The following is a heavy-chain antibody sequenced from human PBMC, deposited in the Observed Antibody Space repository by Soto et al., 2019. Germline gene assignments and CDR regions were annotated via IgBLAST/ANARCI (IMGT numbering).Heavy chain of an antibody. D-gene: IGHD6-19*01. CDR1: GYTFTSYG. V-gene: IGHV1-18*01. Sequence: QVQLVQSGAEVKKPGASVKVSCKASGYTFTSYGISWVRQAPGQGLEWMGWISAYNGNTNYAQKLQGRVTMTTDTTTSTAYMETRSMRPDDTAVYYCARDSSGPLVYGMDVWGQGTTVTVSS. CDR3: ARDSSGPLVYGMDV. CDR2: ISAYNGNT. J-gene: IGHJ6*02.